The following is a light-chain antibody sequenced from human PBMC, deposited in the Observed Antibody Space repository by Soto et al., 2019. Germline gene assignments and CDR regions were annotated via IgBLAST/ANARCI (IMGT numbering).Light chain of an antibody. CDR1: QSVTSSY. CDR2: GAS. Sequence: EIVLTQSPGNLSLSPGERATLSCRASQSVTSSYLAWYQQKPGQAPRLPIYGASSRATGIPDRFSGRGSGTDFTLTISRLEPEDFAVYYCQQYGSSPWTFGQGTKVEIK. V-gene: IGKV3-20*01. J-gene: IGKJ1*01. CDR3: QQYGSSPWT.